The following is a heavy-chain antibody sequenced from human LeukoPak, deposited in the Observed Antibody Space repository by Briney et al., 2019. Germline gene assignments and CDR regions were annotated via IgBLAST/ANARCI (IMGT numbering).Heavy chain of an antibody. J-gene: IGHJ4*02. CDR2: VYYSGST. D-gene: IGHD3-10*01. CDR1: GGSVSSGNYY. V-gene: IGHV4-61*01. Sequence: SETLSLTCTVSGDVSGGSVSSGNYYWSWIRQPPGKGLEWVGFVYYSGSTNYNPSLKSRVTISVDTSKNQFSLKLSSVTAADTAVYYCARADYGSGSYLIDYWGQGTLVTVSS. CDR3: ARADYGSGSYLIDY.